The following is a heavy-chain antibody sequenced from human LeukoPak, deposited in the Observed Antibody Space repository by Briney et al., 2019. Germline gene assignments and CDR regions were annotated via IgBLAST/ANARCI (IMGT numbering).Heavy chain of an antibody. J-gene: IGHJ3*01. CDR3: ARGGLVRGSIDSLIAFDF. Sequence: SQTLWLTCAISGDSVSRKSAGWNWIRQSPSRGLEWLGRIYYRSTWYSDFLTSRITISPDTYKNQFSLHLDSVTPEDTAVYYCARGGLVRGSIDSLIAFDFWGQGTVVTVSS. CDR1: GDSVSRKSAG. V-gene: IGHV6-1*01. D-gene: IGHD3-10*01. CDR2: IYYRSTWYS.